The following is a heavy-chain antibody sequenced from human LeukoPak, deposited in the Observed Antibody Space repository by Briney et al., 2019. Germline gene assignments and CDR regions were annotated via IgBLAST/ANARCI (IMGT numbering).Heavy chain of an antibody. J-gene: IGHJ5*02. V-gene: IGHV1-69*06. CDR3: ARDGIAARFDT. Sequence: GASVKVSCKASGGTFSSYAISWVRQTPGQGLEWMGGIIPIFGTANYAQKSQGRVTITADKSTSTSYMELSSLRSEDTAVYYCARDGIAARFDTWGQGTLVTVSS. CDR2: IIPIFGTA. CDR1: GGTFSSYA. D-gene: IGHD6-13*01.